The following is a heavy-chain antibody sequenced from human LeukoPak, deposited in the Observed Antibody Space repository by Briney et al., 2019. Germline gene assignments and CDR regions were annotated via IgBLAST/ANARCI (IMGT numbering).Heavy chain of an antibody. CDR1: GYTFTGYY. D-gene: IGHD3-22*01. Sequence: GASVKVSCKASGYTFTGYYMHWVRQAPGQGLGWMGIINPSGGSTSYAQKFQGRVTMTRDMSTSTVYMELSSLRSADTAVYYCARERPSYYDSSGYYVLDYWGQGTLVTVSS. V-gene: IGHV1-46*01. CDR3: ARERPSYYDSSGYYVLDY. J-gene: IGHJ4*02. CDR2: INPSGGST.